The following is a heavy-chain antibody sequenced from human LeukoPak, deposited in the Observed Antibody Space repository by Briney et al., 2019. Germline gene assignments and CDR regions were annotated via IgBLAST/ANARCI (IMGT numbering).Heavy chain of an antibody. V-gene: IGHV1-2*02. CDR1: GYTFTAYY. Sequence: ASVKVSCKASGYTFTAYYLHWVRQAPGQGLEWMGWINPNSGGTNYAQKFQGRVTMTRDTSISTAYMELSRLRSDDTAVYYCARGRRGSIEGDYWGQGTLVTVSS. CDR3: ARGRRGSIEGDY. CDR2: INPNSGGT. D-gene: IGHD2-15*01. J-gene: IGHJ4*02.